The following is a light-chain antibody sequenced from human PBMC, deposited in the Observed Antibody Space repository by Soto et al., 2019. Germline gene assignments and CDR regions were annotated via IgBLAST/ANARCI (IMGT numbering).Light chain of an antibody. Sequence: EIVLMQSPGTLSLSPGERATLSCRASQSVSSSYLAWYQQKPGQAPRLLIYGASSRATGIPDRFSGSGSGTDFTLTISRLEPEDFAVYYCQQYGSSAITVGQGTRLEIK. CDR2: GAS. J-gene: IGKJ5*01. CDR3: QQYGSSAIT. V-gene: IGKV3-20*01. CDR1: QSVSSSY.